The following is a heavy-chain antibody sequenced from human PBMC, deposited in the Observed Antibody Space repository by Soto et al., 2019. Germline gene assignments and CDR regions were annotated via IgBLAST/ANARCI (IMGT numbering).Heavy chain of an antibody. Sequence: SEPLSPTCTVSGGSVSSCSFYWSWIRQPPVKGLEWIGYIYYSGSTNYNPSLKSRVTISVDTSKNQFSVKLSSVTAADTAGYYCAREPRVVVAATYGMDVWGQGTTVTVSS. V-gene: IGHV4-61*01. D-gene: IGHD2-15*01. CDR2: IYYSGST. CDR3: AREPRVVVAATYGMDV. CDR1: GGSVSSCSFY. J-gene: IGHJ6*02.